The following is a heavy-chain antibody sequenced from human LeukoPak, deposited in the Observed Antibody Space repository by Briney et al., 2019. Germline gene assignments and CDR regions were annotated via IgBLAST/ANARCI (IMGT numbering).Heavy chain of an antibody. D-gene: IGHD6-6*01. CDR1: GFTVSSNY. CDR3: AKTPVAAGPYYFDY. CDR2: IYSGGST. Sequence: GSLRLSCAASGFTVSSNYMSWVRQAPGKGLEWVSVIYSGGSTYYADSVKGRFTISRDNSKNTLYLQMNSLRAEDTAVYYCAKTPVAAGPYYFDYWGQGTLVTVSS. J-gene: IGHJ4*02. V-gene: IGHV3-53*01.